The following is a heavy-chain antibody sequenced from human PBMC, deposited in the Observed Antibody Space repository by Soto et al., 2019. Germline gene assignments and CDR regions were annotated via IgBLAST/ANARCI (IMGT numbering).Heavy chain of an antibody. Sequence: PSETLSLTCAVSGGSISSGGYSWSWIRQPPGKGLEWIGFIYYAGSTKYNPSLNSRVTISVDTSKNQFSLTVTSVTAADTAVYYCARVGGMQPLLYDLDIWGQGTMVTVSS. J-gene: IGHJ3*02. CDR2: IYYAGST. V-gene: IGHV4-61*08. D-gene: IGHD2-2*02. CDR1: GGSISSGGYS. CDR3: ARVGGMQPLLYDLDI.